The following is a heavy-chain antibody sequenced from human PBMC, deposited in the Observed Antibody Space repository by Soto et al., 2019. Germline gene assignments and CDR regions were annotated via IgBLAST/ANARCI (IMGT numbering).Heavy chain of an antibody. CDR2: IYYSGST. V-gene: IGHV4-31*03. CDR3: ARDPAAGRGNFDY. J-gene: IGHJ4*02. D-gene: IGHD6-13*01. Sequence: QVQLQESGPGLVKPSQTLSLTCTVSGGSISSGGYYWSWIRQHPGKGLEWIGYIYYSGSTYYNPSLKSRITLSVDTSKNHFSLKLSSVTAADTALYYCARDPAAGRGNFDYWGQGTLVTVSS. CDR1: GGSISSGGYY.